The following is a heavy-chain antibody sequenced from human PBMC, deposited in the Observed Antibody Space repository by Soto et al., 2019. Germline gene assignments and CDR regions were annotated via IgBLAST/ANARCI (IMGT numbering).Heavy chain of an antibody. V-gene: IGHV1-2*02. CDR2: INPNSGGT. CDR3: ARVAPIAAAGILYNYYGMGI. D-gene: IGHD6-13*01. CDR1: GYSLTGDF. J-gene: IGHJ6*02. Sequence: GVPLKGAWKGSGYSLTGDFIDWGRQAPGKGLEWMGWINPNSGGTNYAQKFQGRVTLTRDTSISTAYMERSRLRSDDTAVYYCARVAPIAAAGILYNYYGMGIPAQGTTVTVPS.